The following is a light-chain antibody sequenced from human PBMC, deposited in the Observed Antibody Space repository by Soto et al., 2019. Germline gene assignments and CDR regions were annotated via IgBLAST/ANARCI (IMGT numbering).Light chain of an antibody. Sequence: DIQMTQSPYSLSAAVGDRVTIACRASQNINTYLNWYQQKPGKAPKLLIFDAASLQSGVPSRFSGGGSRTDFTLTITSLQPEDFATYYCQQTSSAPFTFGPGTKLDIK. CDR3: QQTSSAPFT. CDR1: QNINTY. V-gene: IGKV1-39*01. CDR2: DAA. J-gene: IGKJ3*01.